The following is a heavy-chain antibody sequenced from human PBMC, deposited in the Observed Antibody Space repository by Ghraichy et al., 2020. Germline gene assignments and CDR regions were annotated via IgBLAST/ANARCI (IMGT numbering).Heavy chain of an antibody. CDR2: ISGSGGST. V-gene: IGHV3-23*01. Sequence: LSLTCAASGFTFSSYAMSWVRQAPGKGLEWVSAISGSGGSTYYADSVKGRFTISRDNSDNTLYLQMNSLRAEDTAVYYCAEKDRYDFWSGYPRYWGQGTLVTVSS. CDR3: AEKDRYDFWSGYPRY. CDR1: GFTFSSYA. J-gene: IGHJ4*02. D-gene: IGHD3-3*01.